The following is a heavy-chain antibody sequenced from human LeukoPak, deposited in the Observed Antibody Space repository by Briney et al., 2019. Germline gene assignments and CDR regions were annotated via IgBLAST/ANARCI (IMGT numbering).Heavy chain of an antibody. V-gene: IGHV1-2*02. J-gene: IGHJ5*02. Sequence: ASVKVSCKASGYTFTGYYMHWVRQAPGQGLEWMGWINPNSGGTNYAQKFQGRVTMTRDMSTSTDYMELSSLRSEDTAVYYCARDISLGDNTWWFDPWGQGTLVTVSS. D-gene: IGHD1-26*01. CDR1: GYTFTGYY. CDR2: INPNSGGT. CDR3: ARDISLGDNTWWFDP.